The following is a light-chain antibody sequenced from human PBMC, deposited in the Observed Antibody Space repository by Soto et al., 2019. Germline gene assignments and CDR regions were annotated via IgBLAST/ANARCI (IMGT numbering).Light chain of an antibody. CDR1: QSVSSRY. CDR3: QQYGSSATWT. Sequence: EFVLTQSPGTLSLSPGKRATLSCRASQSVSSRYLAWYQQKLGQAPRLLIYGASSRATGIPDRFSGSGSGTDFTLTISRLEAEDFAVYYCQQYGSSATWTFGQGTKVEIK. J-gene: IGKJ1*01. CDR2: GAS. V-gene: IGKV3-20*01.